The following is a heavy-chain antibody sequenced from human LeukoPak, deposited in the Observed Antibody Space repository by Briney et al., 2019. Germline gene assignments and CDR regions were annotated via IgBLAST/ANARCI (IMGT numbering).Heavy chain of an antibody. CDR3: ARGEPEWGSSTWGYYFYYMYV. CDR2: IYYSGST. J-gene: IGHJ6*03. D-gene: IGHD6-13*01. V-gene: IGHV4-59*01. Sequence: PSETLSLTCTVSGGSLSRYYWSWLRQPPGKGLEWMGYIYYSGSTNYNPSIKSRVTISVDTSKTQFSLKLSSVTAAGTAVYHCARGEPEWGSSTWGYYFYYMYVWGKGTTVTSSS. CDR1: GGSLSRYY.